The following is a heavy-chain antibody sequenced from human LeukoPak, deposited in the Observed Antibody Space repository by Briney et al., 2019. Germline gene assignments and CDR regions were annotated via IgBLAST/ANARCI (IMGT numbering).Heavy chain of an antibody. CDR2: ISSSGSTI. CDR1: GFTFSSYS. V-gene: IGHV3-48*02. D-gene: IGHD2-15*01. CDR3: ASRPCSGGTCYSGAPFDY. J-gene: IGHJ4*02. Sequence: PGGSLRLSCAASGFTFSSYSMNWVRQAPGKGLEWVSYISSSGSTIYYADSVKGRFTISRDNAKNSLYLQMNSLRDEDTAVYYCASRPCSGGTCYSGAPFDYWGQGALVTVSS.